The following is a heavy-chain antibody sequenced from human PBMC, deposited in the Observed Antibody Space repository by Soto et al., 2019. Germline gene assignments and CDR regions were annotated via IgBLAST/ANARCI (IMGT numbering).Heavy chain of an antibody. V-gene: IGHV4-34*01. J-gene: IGHJ5*02. CDR2: INHSGST. CDR3: ACYGWNFNWFDP. D-gene: IGHD1-7*01. Sequence: PSETLSLTCAVYGGSFSGYYWSWIRQPPGKGLEWIGEINHSGSTNYNPSLKSRVTISVDTSKNQFSLKLSSVTAADTAVYYCACYGWNFNWFDPCGQGTLVTVS. CDR1: GGSFSGYY.